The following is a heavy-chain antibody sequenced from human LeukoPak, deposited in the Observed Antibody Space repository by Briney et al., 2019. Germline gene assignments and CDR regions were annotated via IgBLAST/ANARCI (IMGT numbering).Heavy chain of an antibody. J-gene: IGHJ5*02. Sequence: GGSLRLSCAASGFTFSSYSMNWVRQAPGKGLEWVSYISSSSSIIYYADSVKGRFTISRDNAKNSLYLQMNSLRAEDTAVYYCARARTAQCNWFDPWGQGTLVTVSS. V-gene: IGHV3-48*01. CDR1: GFTFSSYS. CDR3: ARARTAQCNWFDP. CDR2: ISSSSSII. D-gene: IGHD4-17*01.